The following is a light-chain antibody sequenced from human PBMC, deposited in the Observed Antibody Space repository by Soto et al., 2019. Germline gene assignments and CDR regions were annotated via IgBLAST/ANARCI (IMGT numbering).Light chain of an antibody. CDR1: QTVGTNF. CDR3: QHYSRTLPWT. CDR2: GTS. V-gene: IGKV3-20*01. Sequence: EIVLTHSPGTLSLSPCETAPRSCRASQTVGTNFLAWYPHKPGQAPRLLMFGTSNRATDIPDRFGGSGSGTDFTLSISRLEPEDVAVYHCQHYSRTLPWTFGQANK. J-gene: IGKJ1*01.